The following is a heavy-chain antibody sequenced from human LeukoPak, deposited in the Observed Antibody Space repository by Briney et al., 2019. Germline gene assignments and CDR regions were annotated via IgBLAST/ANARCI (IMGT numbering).Heavy chain of an antibody. V-gene: IGHV3-23*01. CDR2: ISGSGAGT. D-gene: IGHD3-22*01. CDR1: GFTFDSYA. CDR3: AREGYDSSGLYDY. J-gene: IGHJ4*02. Sequence: GGSLRLSCAASGFTFDSYAMNWVRQAPGKGLEWVSTISGSGAGTFYADSVKGRFTNSRDNSKNTLYLQMNSLRAEDTAVYYCAREGYDSSGLYDYWGQGTLVTVSS.